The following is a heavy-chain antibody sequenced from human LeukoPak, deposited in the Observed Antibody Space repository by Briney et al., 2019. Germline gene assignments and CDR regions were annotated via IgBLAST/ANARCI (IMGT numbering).Heavy chain of an antibody. V-gene: IGHV4-4*02. CDR3: ARAMPDFGYWYFDL. J-gene: IGHJ2*01. CDR2: IYHAGST. CDR1: GGSISNPNW. Sequence: PSGTLSLTCAVSGGSISNPNWWSWVRQPPGKGLEWIGEIYHAGSTNYNPSLKSRVRISVDKSKNQFSLRLNSVTAADTAVYYCARAMPDFGYWYFDLWGRGTLVTVSS. D-gene: IGHD2-2*01.